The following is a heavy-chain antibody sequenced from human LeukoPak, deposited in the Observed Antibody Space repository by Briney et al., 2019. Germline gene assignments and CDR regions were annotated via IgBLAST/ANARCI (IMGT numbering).Heavy chain of an antibody. CDR2: ISYNSGTI. CDR3: ARSLDY. Sequence: GGSLRLSCAASGFTFSSYSMNWVRQAPGKGLEWLSYISYNSGTISYADSVKGRFTISRDNAKNSLYLQMNSLRAEDTAVYYCARSLDYWGQGTLVTVSS. CDR1: GFTFSSYS. J-gene: IGHJ4*02. V-gene: IGHV3-48*01.